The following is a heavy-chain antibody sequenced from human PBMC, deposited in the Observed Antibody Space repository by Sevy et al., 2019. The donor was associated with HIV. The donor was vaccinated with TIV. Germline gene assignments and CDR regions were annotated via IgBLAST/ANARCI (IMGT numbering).Heavy chain of an antibody. CDR3: ASPGEYTYGSLLDN. D-gene: IGHD5-18*01. CDR2: INPNSGGT. Sequence: ASVKVSCKASGYIFTDYYIHWVRQAPGQGLEWLAWINPNSGGTTYAQNFQGRVTVTRDTSISTAYMELNNLRSDDTAVYYCASPGEYTYGSLLDNWGQGTLVTVSS. CDR1: GYIFTDYY. V-gene: IGHV1-2*02. J-gene: IGHJ4*02.